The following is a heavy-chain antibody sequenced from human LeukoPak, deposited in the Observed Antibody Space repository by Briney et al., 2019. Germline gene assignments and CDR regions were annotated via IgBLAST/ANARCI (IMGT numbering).Heavy chain of an antibody. Sequence: ETGGSLRLSCAASGFTFSSYSMNWVRQAPGKGLEWVSSISSSSSYIYYVDSVKGRFTISRDNAKNSLYLQMNSLRAEDTAVYYCARDGITMIVPNWFDPWGQGTLVTVSS. CDR2: ISSSSSYI. V-gene: IGHV3-21*01. D-gene: IGHD3-22*01. CDR1: GFTFSSYS. J-gene: IGHJ5*02. CDR3: ARDGITMIVPNWFDP.